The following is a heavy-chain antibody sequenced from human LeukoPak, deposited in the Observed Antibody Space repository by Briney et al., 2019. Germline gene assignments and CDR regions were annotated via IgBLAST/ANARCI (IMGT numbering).Heavy chain of an antibody. D-gene: IGHD6-13*01. CDR2: IYYSGST. J-gene: IGHJ4*02. V-gene: IGHV4-59*12. CDR3: ARLNYGQLVPFDY. Sequence: SETLSLTCTVSGVSISSYYWSWIRQPPGKGLEWIGYIYYSGSTNYNPSLKSQVTISVDTSKNQFSLKLSSVTAADTAVYYCARLNYGQLVPFDYWGQGTLVTVSS. CDR1: GVSISSYY.